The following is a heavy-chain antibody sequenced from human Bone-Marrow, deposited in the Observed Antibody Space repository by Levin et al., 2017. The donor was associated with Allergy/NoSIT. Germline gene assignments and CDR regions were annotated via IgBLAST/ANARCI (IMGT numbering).Heavy chain of an antibody. D-gene: IGHD5-24*01. CDR2: IFHTGTT. CDR3: ARHKHGRSYNFPDV. J-gene: IGHJ4*02. Sequence: KSSETLSLTCTVSGGSIGTYYWGWIRQPPGKGLEWIGYIFHTGTTNHNPSLKSRITTSIDKVKNQFSLTLSSVTAADTAVYYCARHKHGRSYNFPDVWGQGILVAVSS. CDR1: GGSIGTYY. V-gene: IGHV4-59*08.